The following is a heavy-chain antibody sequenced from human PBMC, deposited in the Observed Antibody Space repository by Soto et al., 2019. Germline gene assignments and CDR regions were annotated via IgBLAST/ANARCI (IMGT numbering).Heavy chain of an antibody. CDR2: ISGSGGST. CDR1: GFTFSSYA. J-gene: IGHJ6*03. D-gene: IGHD3-9*01. CDR3: AKAALQDLTNYYYYYMDV. V-gene: IGHV3-23*01. Sequence: EVQLLESGGGLVQPGGSLRLSCAASGFTFSSYAMSWVRQAPGKGLEWVSAISGSGGSTYYADSVKGRFTISRDNSKNTLYLQMNSLRAEDTAVYYFAKAALQDLTNYYYYYMDVWGKGTTVTVSS.